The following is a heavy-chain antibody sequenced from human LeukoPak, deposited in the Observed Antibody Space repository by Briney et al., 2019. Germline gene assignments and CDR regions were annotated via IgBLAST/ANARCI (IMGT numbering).Heavy chain of an antibody. CDR3: ASHYCDRSGYYYFEVSGIDY. J-gene: IGHJ4*02. Sequence: SETLSLTCVVSGGAMSGTSNCGGWIRPPPGNGLEWNVSIYYNGNTYYNPSLKSRVTISVDTSKNQFSLKLSSVTAADTAVYFCASHYCDRSGYYYFEVSGIDYWGQGTLVTVSS. CDR2: IYYNGNT. CDR1: GGAMSGTSNC. V-gene: IGHV4-39*07. D-gene: IGHD3-22*01.